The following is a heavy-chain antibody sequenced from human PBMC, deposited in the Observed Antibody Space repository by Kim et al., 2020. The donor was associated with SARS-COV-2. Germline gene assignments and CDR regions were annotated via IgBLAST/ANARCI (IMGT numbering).Heavy chain of an antibody. V-gene: IGHV1-18*04. CDR2: ISAYNGNT. D-gene: IGHD6-6*01. CDR3: ARLSVYGYSSSSRDDY. Sequence: ASVKVSCKASGYTFTSYGISWVRQAPGQGLEWMGWISAYNGNTKYAQKLQGRVTMTTDTSTSTAYMELRSLRSDDTAIYYCARLSVYGYSSSSRDDYWGQGTLVTVSS. J-gene: IGHJ4*02. CDR1: GYTFTSYG.